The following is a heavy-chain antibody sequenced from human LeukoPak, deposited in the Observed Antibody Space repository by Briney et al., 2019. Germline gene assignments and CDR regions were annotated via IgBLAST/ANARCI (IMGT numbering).Heavy chain of an antibody. J-gene: IGHJ4*02. CDR1: GGSISSYY. D-gene: IGHD6-19*01. CDR2: IYYSGST. CDR3: ARRARLRSGWAFDY. Sequence: SETLSLTCTVSGGSISSYYWSWIRQPPGKGLEWIGYIYYSGSTNYNPSLKSRVTISVDTPKNQFSLKLSSVTAADTAVYYCARRARLRSGWAFDYWGQGTLVTVSS. V-gene: IGHV4-59*08.